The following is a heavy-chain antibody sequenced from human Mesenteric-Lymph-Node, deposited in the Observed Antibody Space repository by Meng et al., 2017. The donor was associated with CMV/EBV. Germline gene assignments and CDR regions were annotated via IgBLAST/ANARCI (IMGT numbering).Heavy chain of an antibody. V-gene: IGHV3-33*06. D-gene: IGHD3-9*01. CDR3: AKSHYDILTGHYYGLDV. J-gene: IGHJ6*02. Sequence: GGSLRFSCAASGFTFRSYGMHWVRQAPGKGLEWVAVIWYDGSDKYYADSVKGRFTISRDNSKNTLYLQMNSLRAEDTAMYYCAKSHYDILTGHYYGLDVWGQGTTVTVSS. CDR2: IWYDGSDK. CDR1: GFTFRSYG.